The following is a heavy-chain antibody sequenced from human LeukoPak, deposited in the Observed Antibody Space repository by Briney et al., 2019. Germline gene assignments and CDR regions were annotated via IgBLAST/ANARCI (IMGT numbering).Heavy chain of an antibody. V-gene: IGHV4-31*03. J-gene: IGHJ3*02. CDR2: IYYSGST. Sequence: SETLSLTCTVSGGSISSGGYYWSWIRQHPGKGLEWIGYIYYSGSTYYNPSLKNRVTISVDTSKNQFSLKLSSVTAADTAVYYCAGTPKVPAATANAFDIWGQGTMVTVSS. D-gene: IGHD2-2*01. CDR1: GGSISSGGYY. CDR3: AGTPKVPAATANAFDI.